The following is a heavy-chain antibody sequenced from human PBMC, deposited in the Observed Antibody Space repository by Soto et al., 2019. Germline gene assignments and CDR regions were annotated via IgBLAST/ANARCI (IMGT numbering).Heavy chain of an antibody. CDR1: GFTFRTYG. CDR3: AKDTLNDSGSFDY. Sequence: GGSLRLSCAASGFTFRTYGMTWVRQAPGKGLEWVSGISGSGGERYYGDSGEGRFSISRDNSENTLFLQMNSLRAEDTAIYYCAKDTLNDSGSFDYWGQGTLVTVSS. V-gene: IGHV3-23*01. CDR2: ISGSGGER. D-gene: IGHD6-19*01. J-gene: IGHJ4*02.